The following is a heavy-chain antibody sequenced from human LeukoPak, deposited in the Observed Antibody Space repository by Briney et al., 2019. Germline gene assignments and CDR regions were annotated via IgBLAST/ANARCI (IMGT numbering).Heavy chain of an antibody. CDR1: GYSISSGYY. D-gene: IGHD4-17*01. V-gene: IGHV4-38-2*01. CDR2: IYHSGST. J-gene: IGHJ4*02. Sequence: SETLSLTCAVSGYSISSGYYWGWIRQPPGKGLEWIGSIYHSGSTYYNPSLKSRVTISVDTSKNQFSLKLSSVTAADTAVYYCAVTTVTDFDYWGQGTLVTVSS. CDR3: AVTTVTDFDY.